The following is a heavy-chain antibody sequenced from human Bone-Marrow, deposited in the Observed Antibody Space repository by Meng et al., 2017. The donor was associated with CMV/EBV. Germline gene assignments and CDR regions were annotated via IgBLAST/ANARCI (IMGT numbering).Heavy chain of an antibody. D-gene: IGHD3-10*01. CDR1: GGSISSYY. J-gene: IGHJ6*02. CDR2: INYSGST. Sequence: GSLRLSCTVSGGSISSYYWSWIRQPPGKGLEWIGYINYSGSTNYNPSLKSRVTISVDTSKNQFSLKLSSVTAADTAVYYCARGDGSGSYPRGYYYGMDVWGQGTTVTVSS. CDR3: ARGDGSGSYPRGYYYGMDV. V-gene: IGHV4-59*01.